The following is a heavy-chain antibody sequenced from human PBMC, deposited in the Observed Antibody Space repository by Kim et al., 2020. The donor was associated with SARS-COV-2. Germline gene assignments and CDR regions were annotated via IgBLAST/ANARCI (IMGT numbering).Heavy chain of an antibody. CDR3: ARLSSIAARPGNH. V-gene: IGHV3-48*03. CDR2: ISSSGSTI. D-gene: IGHD6-6*01. CDR1: GFTFSSYE. J-gene: IGHJ4*02. Sequence: GGSLRLSCAASGFTFSSYEMNWVRQAPGKGLEWVSYISSSGSTIYYADSVKGRFTISRDNAKNSLYLQMNSLRAEDTAVYYCARLSSIAARPGNHWGQGTLVTVSS.